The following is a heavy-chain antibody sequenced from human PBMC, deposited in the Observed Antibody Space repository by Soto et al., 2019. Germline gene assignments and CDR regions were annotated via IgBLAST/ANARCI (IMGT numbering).Heavy chain of an antibody. Sequence: GGSLRLSCAASGFTFSNAWMSWVRQAPGKGLEWVGRIKSKTDGGTTDYAAPVKGRFTISRDDSKNTLYLQMNSLKTEDTAVYYCTTDKRGSYYCYYYYMDVWGKGTTVTVSS. CDR1: GFTFSNAW. D-gene: IGHD1-26*01. J-gene: IGHJ6*03. V-gene: IGHV3-15*01. CDR2: IKSKTDGGTT. CDR3: TTDKRGSYYCYYYYMDV.